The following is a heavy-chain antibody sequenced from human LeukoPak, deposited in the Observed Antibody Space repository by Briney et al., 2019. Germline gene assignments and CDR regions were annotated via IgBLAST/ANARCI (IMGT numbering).Heavy chain of an antibody. D-gene: IGHD3-22*01. CDR1: GFTFSSYA. Sequence: PDRSLRLSCAASGFTFSSYAMSWVRQAPGKWLEWVTDISGRRDNTYYADSVKGRFTISRDNTRNTLYLQMNSLRAEDTAVYYCAKFVHLDYYDSSGYSDYWGQGTLVTVSS. V-gene: IGHV3-23*01. CDR2: ISGRRDNT. J-gene: IGHJ4*02. CDR3: AKFVHLDYYDSSGYSDY.